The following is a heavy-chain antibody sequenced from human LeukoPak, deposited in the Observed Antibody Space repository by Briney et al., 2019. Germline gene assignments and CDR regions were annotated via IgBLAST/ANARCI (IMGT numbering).Heavy chain of an antibody. CDR1: GVAVNTKF. D-gene: IGHD3-16*01. Sequence: PGGSLRLSCAASGVAVNTKFMLWVRQAPGKGLEWISVIYSGGLTYYADSVEGRFTISRDNSKNTLYLYMNSLRAEDTAVYYCARDEVTSGGGLESWGQGALVIVSS. CDR3: ARDEVTSGGGLES. CDR2: IYSGGLT. J-gene: IGHJ4*02. V-gene: IGHV3-53*01.